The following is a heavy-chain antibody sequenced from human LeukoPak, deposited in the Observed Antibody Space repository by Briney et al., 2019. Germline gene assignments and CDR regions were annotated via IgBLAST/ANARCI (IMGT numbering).Heavy chain of an antibody. D-gene: IGHD2-15*01. V-gene: IGHV1-18*04. CDR3: ARDWGGWELCSGGSCYSSSDAFDI. J-gene: IGHJ3*02. Sequence: RVSVKVSCKASGYTFTSYGISWVRQTPGQGLEWMGWISAYNGNTNYAQKLQGRVTMTTDTSTSTAYMELRSLRSDDTAVYYCARDWGGWELCSGGSCYSSSDAFDIWGQGTMVTVSS. CDR1: GYTFTSYG. CDR2: ISAYNGNT.